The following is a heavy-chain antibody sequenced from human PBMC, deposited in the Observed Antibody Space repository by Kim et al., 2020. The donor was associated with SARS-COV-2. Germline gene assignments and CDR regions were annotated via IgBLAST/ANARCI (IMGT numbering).Heavy chain of an antibody. D-gene: IGHD6-19*01. CDR1: GFTFSSYW. J-gene: IGHJ3*02. Sequence: GGSLRLSCAASGFTFSSYWMTWVRQAPWKGLEWGANIKQDGNQKYYVDSVKGRFTISRDNAKNSLYLQMNSLRAEDTAVYYCARDGDLYSSGKDAFDIWGQGTMVTVSS. CDR3: ARDGDLYSSGKDAFDI. V-gene: IGHV3-7*01. CDR2: IKQDGNQK.